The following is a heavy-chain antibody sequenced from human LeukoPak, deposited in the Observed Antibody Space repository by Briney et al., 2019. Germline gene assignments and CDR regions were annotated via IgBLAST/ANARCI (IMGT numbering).Heavy chain of an antibody. CDR3: AKWAVGDSSGYYYGY. CDR2: ISGSGDST. Sequence: QPGGSLRLSCAASGFTFSSYAMTWVRQAPGKGLEWVSGISGSGDSTYYADPVKGRFTISRDNSKNTLYLQMNSLRAEDTAVYYCAKWAVGDSSGYYYGYWGQGTLVTVSS. D-gene: IGHD3-22*01. J-gene: IGHJ4*02. V-gene: IGHV3-23*01. CDR1: GFTFSSYA.